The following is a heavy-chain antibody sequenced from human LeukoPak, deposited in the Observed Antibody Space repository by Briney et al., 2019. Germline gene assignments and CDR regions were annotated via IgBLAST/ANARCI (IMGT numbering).Heavy chain of an antibody. D-gene: IGHD2-2*02. V-gene: IGHV3-64*02. CDR3: ARGPLSYTGEWPWNFDY. CDR2: ISSDGGTT. CDR1: GFTFNSYP. J-gene: IGHJ4*02. Sequence: PGGSLRLSCAASGFTFNSYPMHWVRQAPGKGLEFLSAISSDGGTTYYPDSVKGRFTISRDNSKNTVYLQMGSLRTEDMAVYYCARGPLSYTGEWPWNFDYWGQGTLVTVSS.